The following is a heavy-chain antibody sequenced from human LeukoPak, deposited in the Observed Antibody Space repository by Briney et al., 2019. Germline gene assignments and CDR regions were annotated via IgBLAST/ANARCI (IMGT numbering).Heavy chain of an antibody. D-gene: IGHD6-25*01. CDR2: IGIAGDA. J-gene: IGHJ4*02. Sequence: PGGSLRLSCAVSGLTFSSYDMHWVRQATGKGLEWVSGIGIAGDAYYPGSVNGRYTIYKENAKNSLYLQMNSLRAGDTAVYYSARGAYSSGDHFDYSGQGTLVTASS. V-gene: IGHV3-13*01. CDR1: GLTFSSYD. CDR3: ARGAYSSGDHFDY.